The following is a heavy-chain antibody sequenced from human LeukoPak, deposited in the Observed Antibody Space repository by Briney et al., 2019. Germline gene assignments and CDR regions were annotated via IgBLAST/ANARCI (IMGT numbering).Heavy chain of an antibody. Sequence: SETLSLTRTVSGGSISHFYWSWIRQPPGKGLEWIGYLSNSGNTTYSPSLRSRVTISVDTSTKQFSLRLTSVPAADTAMYYCARHQFYFDSGRSSPETFWFDPWGQGTLVTVSS. CDR2: LSNSGNT. CDR1: GGSISHFY. J-gene: IGHJ5*02. V-gene: IGHV4-59*08. D-gene: IGHD3-10*01. CDR3: ARHQFYFDSGRSSPETFWFDP.